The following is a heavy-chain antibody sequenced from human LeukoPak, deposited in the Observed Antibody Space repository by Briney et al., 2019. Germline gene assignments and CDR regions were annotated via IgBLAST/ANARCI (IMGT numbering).Heavy chain of an antibody. D-gene: IGHD6-6*01. CDR3: ARVGSIAAPGPFDY. Sequence: PGRSLRLSCAASGFTFSNYAMHWVRQAPGKGLEWVAVISYDGSNKYYADSVKGRFTISRDNSKNTLYLQMNSLRAEDTAVYYCARVGSIAAPGPFDYWGQGTLVTVSS. CDR1: GFTFSNYA. V-gene: IGHV3-30-3*01. CDR2: ISYDGSNK. J-gene: IGHJ4*02.